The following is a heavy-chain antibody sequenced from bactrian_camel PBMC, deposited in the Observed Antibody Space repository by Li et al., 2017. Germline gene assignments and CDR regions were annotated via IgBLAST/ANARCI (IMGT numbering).Heavy chain of an antibody. J-gene: IGHJ4*01. CDR3: AATRSPLLVRYVFEQRRYKY. D-gene: IGHD4*01. Sequence: HVQLVESGGGSVPPGGSVRLSCAASGNTYNLNCLGWFRQAPGMEREQVAVFIYTFGRTTRYADSVNGRFTISQDNANNAVYLQMDTLKPDDTATYYCAATRSPLLVRYVFEQRRYKYWGQGTQVTVS. CDR1: GNTYNLNC. CDR2: FIYTFGRTT. V-gene: IGHV3S53*01.